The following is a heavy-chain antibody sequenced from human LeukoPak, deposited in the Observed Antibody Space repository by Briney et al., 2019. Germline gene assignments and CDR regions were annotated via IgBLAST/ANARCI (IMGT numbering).Heavy chain of an antibody. D-gene: IGHD3-10*02. CDR1: GFHFRCYS. J-gene: IGHJ4*02. CDR2: ISSSSSYI. Sequence: GGSLSLLCGVSGFHFRCYSMKWVRQAPGKGLEWVSSISSSSSYIYYADSVKGRFTISRDNAKNSLYLQMNSLRAEDTAVYYCASVCGGSNSDYWGQGTLVTVSS. CDR3: ASVCGGSNSDY. V-gene: IGHV3-21*01.